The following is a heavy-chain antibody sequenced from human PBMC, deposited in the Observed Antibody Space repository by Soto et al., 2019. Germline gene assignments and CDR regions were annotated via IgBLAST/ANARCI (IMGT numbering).Heavy chain of an antibody. Sequence: QITVKESGPTLVTPTQTLTLTCTVSGFSFSTSGAGVGWIRQPPGKALEGLALIFWNDDKRYTPSLNSRLTITKDSSKNQVVLTMSNLDPVDTATYFCAHRRGASTTGGAFDIWGLGTQVTVSS. D-gene: IGHD1-1*01. V-gene: IGHV2-5*01. CDR1: GFSFSTSGAG. CDR2: IFWNDDK. J-gene: IGHJ3*02. CDR3: AHRRGASTTGGAFDI.